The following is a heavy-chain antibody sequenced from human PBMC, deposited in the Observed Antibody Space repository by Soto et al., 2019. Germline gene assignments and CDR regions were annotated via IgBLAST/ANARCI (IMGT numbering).Heavy chain of an antibody. CDR1: GYTLTDLS. V-gene: IGHV1-24*01. Sequence: GASVKVSCKVSGYTLTDLSMHWVRQAPGKGLEWMGGFDPEDGETIYAQKFQGRVPMTEDTSTDTAYMELSSLRSEDTAVYYCSTIHDYGDYIGLYYFDYWGQGTLVTVSS. D-gene: IGHD4-17*01. J-gene: IGHJ4*02. CDR2: FDPEDGET. CDR3: STIHDYGDYIGLYYFDY.